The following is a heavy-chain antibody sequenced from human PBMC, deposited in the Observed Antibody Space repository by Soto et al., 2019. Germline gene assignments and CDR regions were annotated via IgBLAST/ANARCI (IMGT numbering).Heavy chain of an antibody. V-gene: IGHV1-46*01. CDR2: INPSGGST. J-gene: IGHJ4*02. CDR3: ARDPRGYYDSSGPFDY. Sequence: AASVKVSCKASGYTFTSYYMHWVRQAPGQGLGWMGIINPSGGSTSYAQKFQGRVTMTRDTSTSTVYMELSSLRSEDTAVYYCARDPRGYYDSSGPFDYWGQGTLVTVSS. CDR1: GYTFTSYY. D-gene: IGHD3-22*01.